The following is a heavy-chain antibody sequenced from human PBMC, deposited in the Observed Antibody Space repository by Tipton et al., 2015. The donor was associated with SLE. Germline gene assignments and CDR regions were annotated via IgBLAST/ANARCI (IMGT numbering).Heavy chain of an antibody. CDR2: IYYSGST. CDR1: GGSISSYY. Sequence: TLSLTCTVSGGSISSYYWGWIRQPPGKGLEWIGSIYYSGSTYYHPSLKSRVTMSVDTSKNQFSLKLSSVTAADTATYYCARQLWFGEFHFDNWGQGTLVTVSS. D-gene: IGHD3-10*01. V-gene: IGHV4-39*01. CDR3: ARQLWFGEFHFDN. J-gene: IGHJ4*02.